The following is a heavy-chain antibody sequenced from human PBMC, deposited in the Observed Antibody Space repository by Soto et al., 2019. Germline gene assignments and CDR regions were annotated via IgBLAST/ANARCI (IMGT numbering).Heavy chain of an antibody. CDR3: ASDRAAWRYYRLAGYPPVVERIDY. V-gene: IGHV1-46*01. CDR2: INPSGGST. Sequence: ASVKVSCKASGYTFTSYYMHWVRQAPGQGLEWMGIINPSGGSTSYAQKFQGRVTMTRDTSTSTVYMELSSLRSEDTAVYYCASDRAAWRYYRLAGYPPVVERIDYWGQGTLVTVSS. CDR1: GYTFTSYY. J-gene: IGHJ4*02. D-gene: IGHD3-9*01.